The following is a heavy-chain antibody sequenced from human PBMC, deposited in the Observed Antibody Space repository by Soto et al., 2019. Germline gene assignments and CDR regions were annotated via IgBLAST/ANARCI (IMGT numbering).Heavy chain of an antibody. J-gene: IGHJ5*02. D-gene: IGHD3-22*01. Sequence: QVHLQQWGAGLLKPSETLSITCAVYGGSISGYYWSWIRQLPGKRLEWIGEINHSGSTNYNPSLKSRVTISVDTSKNQFSLKLSSVTAADKAVYYCARTYYYDSSGLHTLFDPWGQGTLVTVSS. CDR1: GGSISGYY. CDR2: INHSGST. CDR3: ARTYYYDSSGLHTLFDP. V-gene: IGHV4-34*01.